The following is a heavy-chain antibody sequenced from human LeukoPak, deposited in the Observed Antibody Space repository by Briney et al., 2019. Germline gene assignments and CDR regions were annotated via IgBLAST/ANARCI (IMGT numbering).Heavy chain of an antibody. D-gene: IGHD6-19*01. CDR3: ARPSVAGNWAYFDY. V-gene: IGHV5-51*01. CDR2: IYPGDSDT. CDR1: GSRFTTYW. J-gene: IGHJ4*02. Sequence: GGSLQISCQGSGSRFTTYWIGGGRQLPGKGREWMGIIYPGDSDTRYSPSFQGQGTISADKAISTAYLQWSSLKASDTAMCYCARPSVAGNWAYFDYWGQGTLVTVSS.